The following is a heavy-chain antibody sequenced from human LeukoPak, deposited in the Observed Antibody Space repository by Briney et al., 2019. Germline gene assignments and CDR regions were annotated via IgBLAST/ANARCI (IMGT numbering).Heavy chain of an antibody. Sequence: SETLSLTFTVSGYSISGNYYWGWIRQPPGKGLEWIGSIYHSGSTYYNPSLKSRVTISVDTSKNQFSLKLSSVTAADTAVYYCAIGSQQLVPHLDYWGQGTLVTVSS. CDR1: GYSISGNYY. CDR2: IYHSGST. D-gene: IGHD6-13*01. J-gene: IGHJ4*02. CDR3: AIGSQQLVPHLDY. V-gene: IGHV4-38-2*02.